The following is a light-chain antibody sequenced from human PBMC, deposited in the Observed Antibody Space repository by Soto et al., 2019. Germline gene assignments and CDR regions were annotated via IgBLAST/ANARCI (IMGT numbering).Light chain of an antibody. Sequence: EIVMTQSPATLSVSPGERTTLSCRASQSVGNNLAWYQQKPGQAPRLLIYGAYTRATGIPARFSGSGSGTDFTLTISSLQSEDFVAYSCQQRHMWPITFGQGTRLEIK. V-gene: IGKV3-15*01. J-gene: IGKJ5*01. CDR3: QQRHMWPIT. CDR2: GAY. CDR1: QSVGNN.